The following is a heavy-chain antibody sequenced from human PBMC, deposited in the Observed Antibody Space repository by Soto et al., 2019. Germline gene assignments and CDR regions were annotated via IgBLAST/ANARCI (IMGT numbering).Heavy chain of an antibody. J-gene: IGHJ4*02. CDR3: ARHARTYYDILTGYYFVDY. Sequence: QLQLQESGPGLVKPSETLSLTCTVSGGSISSSSYYWGWIRQPPGKGLEWIGSIYYSGSTYYNPSLKSRVTISVDTSKNQFSLKLSSVTAADTAVYYCARHARTYYDILTGYYFVDYWGQGTLVTVSS. D-gene: IGHD3-9*01. CDR2: IYYSGST. CDR1: GGSISSSSYY. V-gene: IGHV4-39*01.